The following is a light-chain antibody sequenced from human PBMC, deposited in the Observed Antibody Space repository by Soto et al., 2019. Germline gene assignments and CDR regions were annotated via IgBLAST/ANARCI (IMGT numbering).Light chain of an antibody. CDR3: QQFDKWPGT. Sequence: EVVMTQSPDTLSVSPGETATLSCRASQSVSRTLAWYQQKPGQAPRLLIYAASTRATGVPVRFSGSGSGTVFSLTISGLQSEDFALYFCQQFDKWPGTFGQGTKVEIK. CDR1: QSVSRT. J-gene: IGKJ1*01. CDR2: AAS. V-gene: IGKV3-15*01.